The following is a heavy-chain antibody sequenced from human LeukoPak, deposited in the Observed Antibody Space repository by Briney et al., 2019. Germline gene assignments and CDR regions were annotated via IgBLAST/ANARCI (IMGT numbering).Heavy chain of an antibody. CDR3: ARVGTAMVTIVAPYYMDV. CDR2: ITSSSSYI. Sequence: GGSLRLSCAVSGFTFDDYAMHWVRQVPGKGLEWVSSITSSSSYIKYADSVKGRFTISRDNAKNSLYLQMNSLRAEDTAVYYCARVGTAMVTIVAPYYMDVWGKGTTVTVSS. CDR1: GFTFDDYA. J-gene: IGHJ6*03. V-gene: IGHV3-21*01. D-gene: IGHD5-18*01.